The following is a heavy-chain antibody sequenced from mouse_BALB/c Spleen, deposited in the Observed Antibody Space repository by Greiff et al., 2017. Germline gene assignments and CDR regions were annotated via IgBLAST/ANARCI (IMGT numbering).Heavy chain of an antibody. CDR3: AREGFDYYGSSRYFDY. J-gene: IGHJ2*01. D-gene: IGHD1-1*01. CDR1: GYAFSSYW. V-gene: IGHV1-80*01. CDR2: IYPGDGDT. Sequence: QVQLKESGAELVRPGSSVKISCKASGYAFSSYWMNWVKQRPGQGLEWIGQIYPGDGDTRYTQKFKGKATLTADKSSSTAYMQLSSLASEDSAVYYCAREGFDYYGSSRYFDYWGQGTTLTVSS.